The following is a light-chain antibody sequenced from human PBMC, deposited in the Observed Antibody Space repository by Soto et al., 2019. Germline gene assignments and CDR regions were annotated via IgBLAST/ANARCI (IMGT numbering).Light chain of an antibody. CDR2: EAT. Sequence: QSALTQPASVSGSPGQSITISCTGTSSDVGSYNLVSWYQQHPGTAPKLMIYEATKRPSGVSGRFSGSKSGNTASLTISGLQAEDEADYYCCSYAGSSTFYVFGTGTKLTVL. CDR3: CSYAGSSTFYV. CDR1: SSDVGSYNL. J-gene: IGLJ1*01. V-gene: IGLV2-23*01.